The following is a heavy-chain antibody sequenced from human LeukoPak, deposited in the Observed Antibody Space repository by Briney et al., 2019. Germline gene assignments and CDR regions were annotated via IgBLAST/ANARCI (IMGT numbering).Heavy chain of an antibody. CDR2: IYTSGST. CDR1: GFTVSNNY. V-gene: IGHV3-66*01. J-gene: IGHJ4*02. Sequence: GGSLRLSCAASGFTVSNNYMSWVRQAPGKGLEWVSVIYTSGSTYYEDSVKGRFTISRDNSKNTVFLQMNSLRAEDTAVYYCARDNFDYWGKGPLVTVSS. CDR3: ARDNFDY.